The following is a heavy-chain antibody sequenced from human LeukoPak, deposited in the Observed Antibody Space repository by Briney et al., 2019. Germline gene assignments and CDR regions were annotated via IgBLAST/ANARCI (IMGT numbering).Heavy chain of an antibody. J-gene: IGHJ4*02. Sequence: PSETLSLTCTVSGGSISSYYWSWIRQPAGKGLEWIGRIYTSGSTNYNPSLKSRVTISVDTSKNQFSLKLSSVTAADTAVYYCARDGSGYELGHFDYWGQGTLVTVSS. V-gene: IGHV4-4*07. D-gene: IGHD5-12*01. CDR3: ARDGSGYELGHFDY. CDR2: IYTSGST. CDR1: GGSISSYY.